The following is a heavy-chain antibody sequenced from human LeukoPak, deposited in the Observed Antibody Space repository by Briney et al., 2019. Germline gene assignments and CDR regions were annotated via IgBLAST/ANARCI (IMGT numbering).Heavy chain of an antibody. CDR1: GFTFSSYG. CDR2: ISYDGSNK. J-gene: IGHJ3*02. V-gene: IGHV3-30*03. D-gene: IGHD3-10*01. CDR3: VFEGRADAFDI. Sequence: PGGSLILSCAASGFTFSSYGMHWVRQAPGKGLEWVAVISYDGSNKYYADSVKGRFTISRDNSKNTLYLQMNSLRAEDTAVYYCVFEGRADAFDIWGQGTMVTVSS.